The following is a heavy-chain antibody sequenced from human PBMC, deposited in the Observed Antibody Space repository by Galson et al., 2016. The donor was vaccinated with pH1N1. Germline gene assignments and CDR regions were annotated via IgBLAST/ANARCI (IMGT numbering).Heavy chain of an antibody. CDR3: ARGEGIRYYYSGMDV. J-gene: IGHJ6*02. CDR2: IYYSGTT. V-gene: IGHV4-30-4*08. Sequence: SWVRQAPGKGLEWIGYIYYSGTTYFSPSLKSRLSMSVDMSNNQFSLTLNSVTAADTAVYYCARGEGIRYYYSGMDVWGQGTTVTVFS. D-gene: IGHD3-16*01.